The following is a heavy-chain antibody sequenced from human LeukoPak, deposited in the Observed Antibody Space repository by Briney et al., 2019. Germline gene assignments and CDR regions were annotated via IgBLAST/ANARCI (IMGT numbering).Heavy chain of an antibody. Sequence: SETLSLTCTVSGYSISSGYYWGWIRQPPGKGLEWIGTIYHSGNTYYNPSLASRVIILVDTSKNEFSLKLSSVTAADTAVYYCARARQWLDNVNWFDPWGQGTLVTVSS. D-gene: IGHD6-19*01. V-gene: IGHV4-38-2*02. CDR1: GYSISSGYY. CDR3: ARARQWLDNVNWFDP. J-gene: IGHJ5*02. CDR2: IYHSGNT.